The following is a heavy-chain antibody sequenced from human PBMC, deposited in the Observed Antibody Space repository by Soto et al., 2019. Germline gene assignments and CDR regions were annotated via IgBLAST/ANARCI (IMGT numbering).Heavy chain of an antibody. CDR3: ARDRGDYGSGRGYYYYGMDV. Sequence: GGSLRLSCAASGFTFSSYGMHWVRQAPGKGLEWVAVIWYDGSNKYYADSVKGRFTISRDNSKNTLYLQMNSLRAEDTAVYYCARDRGDYGSGRGYYYYGMDVWGQGTTVTVSS. D-gene: IGHD3-10*01. CDR1: GFTFSSYG. CDR2: IWYDGSNK. J-gene: IGHJ6*02. V-gene: IGHV3-33*01.